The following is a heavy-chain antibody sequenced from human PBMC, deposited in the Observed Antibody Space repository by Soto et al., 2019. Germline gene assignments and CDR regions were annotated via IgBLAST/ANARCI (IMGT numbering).Heavy chain of an antibody. D-gene: IGHD3-22*01. CDR2: MNPNSGNT. V-gene: IGHV1-8*01. CDR1: GYTFTSYD. Sequence: ASVKASCKASGYTFTSYDINCVRQATEQGLEWMGWMNPNSGNTGYAQKFQGRVTMTRNTSISTAYMELSSLRSGDTAVYYCARVRYYYDSSGYEFYAFDIWGQGTMVTVS. CDR3: ARVRYYYDSSGYEFYAFDI. J-gene: IGHJ3*02.